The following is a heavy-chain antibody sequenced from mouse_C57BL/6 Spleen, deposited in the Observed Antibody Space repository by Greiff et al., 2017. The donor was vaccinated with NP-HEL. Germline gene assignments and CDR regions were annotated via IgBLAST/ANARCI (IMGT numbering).Heavy chain of an antibody. CDR1: GYAFSSYW. D-gene: IGHD2-2*01. Sequence: VQLQQSGAELVKPGASVKISCKASGYAFSSYWMNWVKQRPGKGLEWIGQIYPGDGDTNYNGKFKGKATLPADKSSSTAYMQIRSLTSEDSAVYFGARENFYAYDLDYWGQGTTLTVSS. CDR2: IYPGDGDT. CDR3: ARENFYAYDLDY. J-gene: IGHJ2*01. V-gene: IGHV1-80*01.